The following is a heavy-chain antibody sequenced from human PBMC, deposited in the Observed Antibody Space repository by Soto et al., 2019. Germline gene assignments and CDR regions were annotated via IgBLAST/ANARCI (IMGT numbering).Heavy chain of an antibody. CDR3: AKDYPPHSYSSGWSPYYYCGMDV. J-gene: IGHJ6*02. CDR2: ISGSGGST. D-gene: IGHD6-13*01. V-gene: IGHV3-23*01. CDR1: GFTFSSYA. Sequence: PGGSLRLSCAASGFTFSSYAMSWVRQAPGKGLERVSAISGSGGSTYYADTVKGRFTISRDNSKNTLYLQMNSLRAKDTDVYKYAKDYPPHSYSSGWSPYYYCGMDVWGQGTTVTVSS.